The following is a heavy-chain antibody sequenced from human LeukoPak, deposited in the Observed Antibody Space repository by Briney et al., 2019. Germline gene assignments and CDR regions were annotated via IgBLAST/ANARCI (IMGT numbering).Heavy chain of an antibody. J-gene: IGHJ5*02. CDR1: GYTFTSYG. V-gene: IGHV1-18*01. CDR2: ISACNGNT. CDR3: AGSEGYCSGGSCLGGWFDP. Sequence: ASVKVSCKASGYTFTSYGISWVRQAPGQGLEWMGWISACNGNTNYAQKLQGRVTMTTDTSTSTAYMELRSLRSDDTAVYYCAGSEGYCSGGSCLGGWFDPWGQGTLVTVSS. D-gene: IGHD2-15*01.